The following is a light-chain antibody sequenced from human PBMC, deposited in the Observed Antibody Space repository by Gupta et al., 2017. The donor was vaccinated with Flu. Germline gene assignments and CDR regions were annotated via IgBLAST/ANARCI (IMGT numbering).Light chain of an antibody. Sequence: GTLYLSPGERATHSCRASQSVTGNYLGWYQQKPGQDPRLLIWGASSRATGIPDRFSGSGSGTEFTLTINRLEPEDFAVYYCQQDVGSPLTFGGGTKVEI. CDR3: QQDVGSPLT. CDR1: QSVTGNY. CDR2: GAS. V-gene: IGKV3-20*01. J-gene: IGKJ4*01.